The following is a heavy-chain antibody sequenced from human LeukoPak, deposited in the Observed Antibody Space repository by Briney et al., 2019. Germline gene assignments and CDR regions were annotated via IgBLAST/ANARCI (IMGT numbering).Heavy chain of an antibody. Sequence: PSQTLSLTCTVSGGSISSGGYYWSWIRQHRGKGLEWIGYIYYSGSTYYNPSLKSRVTISVDTSKNQFSLKLSSVTAADTAVYYCARDRGAGGDSSGYYDYWGQGTLVTVSS. V-gene: IGHV4-31*03. D-gene: IGHD3-22*01. CDR3: ARDRGAGGDSSGYYDY. J-gene: IGHJ4*02. CDR1: GGSISSGGYY. CDR2: IYYSGST.